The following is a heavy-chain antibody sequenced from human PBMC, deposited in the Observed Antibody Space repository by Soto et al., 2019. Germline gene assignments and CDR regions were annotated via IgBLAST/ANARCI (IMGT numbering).Heavy chain of an antibody. D-gene: IGHD2-15*01. V-gene: IGHV4-39*07. CDR2: FYYSGST. Sequence: SQTLSLTCTVSGGSISRSSSYWGKIRQPPGKGLEWIGTFYYSGSTYYNPSLKSRVTISVDRSKNQFSLKLSSVTAADTAVYYCARGQVVAAQHWGQGTLVTVSS. CDR3: ARGQVVAAQH. CDR1: GGSISRSSSY. J-gene: IGHJ4*02.